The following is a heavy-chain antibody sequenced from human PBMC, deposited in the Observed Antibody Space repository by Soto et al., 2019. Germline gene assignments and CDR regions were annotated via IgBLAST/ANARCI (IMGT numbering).Heavy chain of an antibody. J-gene: IGHJ3*02. D-gene: IGHD6-6*01. CDR2: IKQDGSEK. V-gene: IGHV3-7*04. CDR1: GFTFSSYW. CDR3: ARAYSSSSFAFDI. Sequence: GGSLRLSCAASGFTFSSYWMSWVRQAPGKGLEWVANIKQDGSEKYYVDSVKGRFTISRDNAKNSLYLQMNSLRAEDTAVYYCARAYSSSSFAFDIWGQGTMVTVSS.